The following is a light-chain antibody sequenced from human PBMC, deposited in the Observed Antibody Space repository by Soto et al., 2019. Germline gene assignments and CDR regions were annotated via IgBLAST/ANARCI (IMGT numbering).Light chain of an antibody. CDR2: GAS. V-gene: IGKV3D-20*02. CDR1: QSVRGNY. J-gene: IGKJ5*01. Sequence: EIVLTQSPGTLSLSPGEIATLSFRASQSVRGNYLAWYQQKPGQAPRLLIYGASSGATGIPDRFSGSGSGTDFTLTINSLEPEDFAVYYCQQRSNWPSITFGQGTRLENK. CDR3: QQRSNWPSIT.